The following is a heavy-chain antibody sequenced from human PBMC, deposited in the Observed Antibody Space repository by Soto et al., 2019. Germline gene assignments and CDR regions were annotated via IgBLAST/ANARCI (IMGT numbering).Heavy chain of an antibody. J-gene: IGHJ5*02. CDR3: ARVLRGVVNWFDP. CDR2: IATYNTNR. CDR1: GDTFTNFG. D-gene: IGHD3-10*01. Sequence: ASLKASCKPSGDTFTNFGLSCVRQAPGQGLEWMGWIATYNTNRNYAQKFQGRLTLTTDTSTSTAYMELKSLGYDDTAVYYCARVLRGVVNWFDPWGQGTLVTVSS. V-gene: IGHV1-18*01.